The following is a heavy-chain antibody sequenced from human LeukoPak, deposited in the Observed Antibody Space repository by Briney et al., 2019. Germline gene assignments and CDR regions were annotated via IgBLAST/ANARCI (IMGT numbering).Heavy chain of an antibody. Sequence: GGSLRLSCAASGFTFSSYWMSWVRQAPGKGLEWVANIKQDGSEKYYVDSVKGRFTISRDNAKNSLYLQMNSLRAEDTAVYYCAKVPMDAGWLVLDYWGQGTLVTVSS. CDR2: IKQDGSEK. V-gene: IGHV3-7*01. D-gene: IGHD6-19*01. J-gene: IGHJ4*02. CDR1: GFTFSSYW. CDR3: AKVPMDAGWLVLDY.